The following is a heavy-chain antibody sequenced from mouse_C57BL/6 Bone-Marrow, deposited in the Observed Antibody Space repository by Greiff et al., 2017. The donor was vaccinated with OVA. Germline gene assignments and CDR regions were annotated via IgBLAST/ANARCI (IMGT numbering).Heavy chain of an antibody. CDR3: ARGGITTVVALYYFDY. CDR2: INPNYGTT. V-gene: IGHV1-39*01. D-gene: IGHD1-1*01. CDR1: GYSFTDYN. J-gene: IGHJ2*01. Sequence: EVKLMESGPELVKPGASVKISCKASGYSFTDYNMNWVKQSNGKSLEWIGVINPNYGTTSYNQKFKGKATLTVDQSSSTAYMQLNSLTSEDSAVYYCARGGITTVVALYYFDYWGQGTTLTVSS.